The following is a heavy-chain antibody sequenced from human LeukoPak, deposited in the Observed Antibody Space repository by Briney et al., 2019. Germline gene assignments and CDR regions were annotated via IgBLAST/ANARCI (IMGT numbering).Heavy chain of an antibody. CDR2: TIPIIGTA. Sequence: ASVKVSCNAFGRTFSSYAISWMRQAPGQGLEWMGGTIPIIGTANYAQKFQGRATITTDESTSTAYMELSSLRSEDTAAYYCAMIRGYDYMWVRGSPYTMGAFDIWGQGTMVTVSS. CDR1: GRTFSSYA. D-gene: IGHD5-12*01. J-gene: IGHJ3*02. V-gene: IGHV1-69*05. CDR3: AMIRGYDYMWVRGSPYTMGAFDI.